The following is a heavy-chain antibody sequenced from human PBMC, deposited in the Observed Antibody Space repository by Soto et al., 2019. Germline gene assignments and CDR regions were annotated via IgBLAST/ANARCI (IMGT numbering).Heavy chain of an antibody. J-gene: IGHJ4*02. D-gene: IGHD6-19*01. V-gene: IGHV4-59*01. Sequence: SETLSLTCSVSGDSTSGSYWSWIRQSPGKGLEWLGYVYYTGSTNYSPSLRSRVSISVDTSKNEFSLRLSSVTAADTAVYFCARSVAVPGAHIDYWGQGTQVTVSS. CDR3: ARSVAVPGAHIDY. CDR2: VYYTGST. CDR1: GDSTSGSY.